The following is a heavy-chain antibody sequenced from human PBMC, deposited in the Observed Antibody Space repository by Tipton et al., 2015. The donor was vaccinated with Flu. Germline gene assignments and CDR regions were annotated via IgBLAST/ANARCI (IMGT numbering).Heavy chain of an antibody. CDR2: INHSRTT. Sequence: TLSLTCAISGGASSNYYWSWIRQPPGKGLEWIGEINHSRTTNYNPSLWGRVTISADTSKNQFSLKLTSVTAADTAVYYCATKFGNWGMWEPLDYWGQGTQVTVYS. J-gene: IGHJ4*02. CDR3: ATKFGNWGMWEPLDY. V-gene: IGHV4-34*01. D-gene: IGHD7-27*01. CDR1: GGASSNYY.